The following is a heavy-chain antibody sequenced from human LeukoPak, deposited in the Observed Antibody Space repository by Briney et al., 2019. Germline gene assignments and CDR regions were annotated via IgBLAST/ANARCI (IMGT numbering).Heavy chain of an antibody. V-gene: IGHV3-30*02. J-gene: IGHJ4*02. D-gene: IGHD3-22*01. Sequence: GGSLRLSCAASGFTFSSYGMHWVRQAPGKGLEWVAFIRYDGSNKYYADSVKGRFTISRDNSKNTLYLQMNSLRAEDTAVYYCAKDLRGGITMIGVVGFDYWGQGTLVTVSS. CDR2: IRYDGSNK. CDR3: AKDLRGGITMIGVVGFDY. CDR1: GFTFSSYG.